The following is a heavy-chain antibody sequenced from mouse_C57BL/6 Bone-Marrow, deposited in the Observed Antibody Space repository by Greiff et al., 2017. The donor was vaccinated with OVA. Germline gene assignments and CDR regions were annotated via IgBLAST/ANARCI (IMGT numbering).Heavy chain of an antibody. J-gene: IGHJ2*01. Sequence: EVQRVESGEGLVKPGGSLKLSCAASGFTFSSYAMSWVRQTPEKRLEWVAYISSGGDYIYYADTVKGRFTISRDNARNTLYLQMSSLKSEDTAMYYCTRGGGTTVVALDYWGQGTTLTVSS. V-gene: IGHV5-9-1*02. CDR1: GFTFSSYA. CDR2: ISSGGDYI. CDR3: TRGGGTTVVALDY. D-gene: IGHD1-1*01.